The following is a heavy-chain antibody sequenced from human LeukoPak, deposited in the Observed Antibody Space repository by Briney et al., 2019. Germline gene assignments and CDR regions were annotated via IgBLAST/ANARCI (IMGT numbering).Heavy chain of an antibody. CDR2: IDHSGTT. Sequence: SETLSLTCTVSGYSIRSGYYWGWIRQPPGKGLEWIGSIDHSGTTYYIPSLKSRVTISVDTSKNQFSLKLTSVTAADTAVYYCARGLSYCSGGSCYSSGYWGQGTLVTVSS. CDR3: ARGLSYCSGGSCYSSGY. J-gene: IGHJ4*02. CDR1: GYSIRSGYY. V-gene: IGHV4-38-2*02. D-gene: IGHD2-15*01.